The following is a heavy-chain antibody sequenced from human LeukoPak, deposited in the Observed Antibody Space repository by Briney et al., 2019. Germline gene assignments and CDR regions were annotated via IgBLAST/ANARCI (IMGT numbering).Heavy chain of an antibody. Sequence: QPGGSLTLSCAVSGFMFSDYEMNWVRQAPGMGLEWISYTRTDGTSEYAESVMGRFAISRDNARNSLYLQMNSLRDEDTAVYYCARERLNTMGNALDIWGQGTVVTVSS. J-gene: IGHJ3*02. V-gene: IGHV3-48*03. CDR1: GFMFSDYE. D-gene: IGHD7-27*01. CDR3: ARERLNTMGNALDI. CDR2: TRTDGTS.